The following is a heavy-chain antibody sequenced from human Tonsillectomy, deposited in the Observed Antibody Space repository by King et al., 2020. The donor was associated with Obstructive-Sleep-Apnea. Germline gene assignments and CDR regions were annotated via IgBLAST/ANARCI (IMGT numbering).Heavy chain of an antibody. CDR2: ISSSSSYI. CDR3: AGEVWVFCGGACYSQGWYYYGMDV. J-gene: IGHJ6*02. V-gene: IGHV3-21*01. Sequence: VQLVESGGGLVKPGGSLRLSCAASGFTFSYYGMNWVRQAPGKGLEWVSSISSSSSYIYYADSVKGRFTIARDNAKKSLYLQMNSLRAEDTAVYSCAGEVWVFCGGACYSQGWYYYGMDVWGQGTTVTVSS. D-gene: IGHD2-21*02. CDR1: GFTFSYYG.